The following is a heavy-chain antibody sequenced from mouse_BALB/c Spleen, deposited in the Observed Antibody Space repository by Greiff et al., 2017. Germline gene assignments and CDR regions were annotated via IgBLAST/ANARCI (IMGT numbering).Heavy chain of an antibody. J-gene: IGHJ4*01. V-gene: IGHV2-9*02. CDR3: ARGLRLGAMDY. CDR1: GFSLTSYG. D-gene: IGHD2-12*01. CDR2: IWAGGST. Sequence: VKLMESGPGLVAPSQSLSITCTVSGFSLTSYGVHWVRQPPGKGLEWLGVIWAGGSTNYNSALMSRLSISKDNSKSQVFLKMNSLQTDDTAMYYCARGLRLGAMDYWGQGTSVTVSS.